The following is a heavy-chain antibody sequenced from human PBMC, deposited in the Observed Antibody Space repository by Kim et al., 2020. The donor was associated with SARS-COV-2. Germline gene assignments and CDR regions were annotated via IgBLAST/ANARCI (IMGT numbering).Heavy chain of an antibody. D-gene: IGHD6-19*01. Sequence: GGSLRLSCAASGFTFSSYAMSWVRQAPGKGLEWVSAISGSGGSTYYADSVKGRFTISRDNSKNTLYLQMNSLRAEDTAVYYCAKGVPGVAVAGTGIFDYWGQGTLVTVSS. CDR2: ISGSGGST. CDR3: AKGVPGVAVAGTGIFDY. CDR1: GFTFSSYA. V-gene: IGHV3-23*01. J-gene: IGHJ4*02.